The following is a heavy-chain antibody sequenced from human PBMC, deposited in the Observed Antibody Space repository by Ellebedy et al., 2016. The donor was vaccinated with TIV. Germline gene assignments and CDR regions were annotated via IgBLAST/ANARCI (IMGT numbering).Heavy chain of an antibody. CDR3: MRDLYGSGSARGY. Sequence: ASVKVSXXASGYIFTGYYMHWVRQAPGQGLEWMGWINPNSGGTNYAQKFQGRVTMTRDTSISTAYMELSRLRSDDTAVYYCMRDLYGSGSARGYWGQGTLVTVSS. CDR2: INPNSGGT. D-gene: IGHD3-10*01. V-gene: IGHV1-2*02. CDR1: GYIFTGYY. J-gene: IGHJ4*02.